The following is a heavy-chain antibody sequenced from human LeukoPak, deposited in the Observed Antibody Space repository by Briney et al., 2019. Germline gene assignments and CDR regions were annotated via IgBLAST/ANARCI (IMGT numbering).Heavy chain of an antibody. Sequence: WRSLSLSCVASGFTFSNYAMHWVRQAPGKGLEWVAVISYGGSNKYYADSVKGRFTISRDNSKNMLYLQMISLRAEDTAVYYCARGQFRLSEYDSSGFDYWGQGTLVTVSS. V-gene: IGHV3-30*04. CDR3: ARGQFRLSEYDSSGFDY. CDR2: ISYGGSNK. CDR1: GFTFSNYA. D-gene: IGHD3-22*01. J-gene: IGHJ4*02.